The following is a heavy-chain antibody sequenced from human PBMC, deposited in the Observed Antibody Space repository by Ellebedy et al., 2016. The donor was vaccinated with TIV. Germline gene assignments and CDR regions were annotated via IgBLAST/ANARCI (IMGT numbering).Heavy chain of an antibody. Sequence: MPSETLSLTCTVSGGSVSSGNYYWSWIRQPPGKGLEWIGHIHYSGSTEYNSSLRSRVSISVDTSKNQFSLKLSSVTAADTAMYYCARDRWELLPDYYYYGMDVWGQGTTVTVSS. D-gene: IGHD1-26*01. CDR3: ARDRWELLPDYYYYGMDV. V-gene: IGHV4-61*01. J-gene: IGHJ6*02. CDR1: GGSVSSGNYY. CDR2: IHYSGST.